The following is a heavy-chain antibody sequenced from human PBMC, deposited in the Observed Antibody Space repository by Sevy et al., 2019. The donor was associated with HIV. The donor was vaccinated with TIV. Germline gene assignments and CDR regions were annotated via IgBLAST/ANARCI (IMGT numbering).Heavy chain of an antibody. CDR1: GFTFSSYA. CDR2: IGGSGGST. D-gene: IGHD3-22*01. V-gene: IGHV3-23*01. CDR3: AKESDTYDDSSGYVGAFDY. Sequence: GGSLRLSCAASGFTFSSYAMSWVRQAPGKGLEWVSAIGGSGGSTYYADSVKGRFTISRDHSKNTLYLQMNSLRAEDTAVYYCAKESDTYDDSSGYVGAFDYWGQGTLVTVSS. J-gene: IGHJ4*02.